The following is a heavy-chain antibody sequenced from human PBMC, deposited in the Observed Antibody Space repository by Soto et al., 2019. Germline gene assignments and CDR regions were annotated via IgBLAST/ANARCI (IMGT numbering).Heavy chain of an antibody. CDR3: AKDTDGATYYDFWHY. CDR1: GFTFISYA. Sequence: GGSLRLSVAVSGFTFISYAITWVRQAPWKGLEWVSAISGSGGNTYYADSVKGRFTISRENYKNTMFLKMNSLRPEDKAVYYCAKDTDGATYYDFWHYGGHGTLVKVSS. J-gene: IGHJ4*01. D-gene: IGHD3-3*01. V-gene: IGHV3-23*01. CDR2: ISGSGGNT.